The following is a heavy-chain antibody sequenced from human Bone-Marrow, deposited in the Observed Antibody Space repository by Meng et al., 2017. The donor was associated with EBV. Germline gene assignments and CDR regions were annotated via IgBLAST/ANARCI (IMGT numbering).Heavy chain of an antibody. CDR1: GGSIRSSNW. CDR2: IFYGGST. V-gene: IGHV4-4*02. D-gene: IGHD3-10*01. J-gene: IGHJ4*02. CDR3: AAGFRELVRSRDY. Sequence: VPLQDSGPRRVKPSGTLSLTCVVSGGSIRSSNWWSWVRQPPGKGLEWIGEIFYGGSTNYNPSLESRVTISVDKSKNQFSLKLSSVTAADTAVYYCAAGFRELVRSRDYWGQGTLVTVSS.